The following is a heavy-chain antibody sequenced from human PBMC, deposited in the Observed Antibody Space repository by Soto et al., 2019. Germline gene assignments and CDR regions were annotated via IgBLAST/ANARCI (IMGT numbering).Heavy chain of an antibody. D-gene: IGHD2-15*01. J-gene: IGHJ4*02. CDR3: ARLYGGSLFDY. CDR1: GGSISSSSYY. Sequence: QLQLQESGPGLVKPSETLSLTCTVSGGSISSSSYYWGWIRQPPGKGLEWIGSFYYSGSTYYNPSLKSLVTIAVDTSKNQFSLKLSSVTAADTAVYYCARLYGGSLFDYWGQGTLVTVSS. V-gene: IGHV4-39*01. CDR2: FYYSGST.